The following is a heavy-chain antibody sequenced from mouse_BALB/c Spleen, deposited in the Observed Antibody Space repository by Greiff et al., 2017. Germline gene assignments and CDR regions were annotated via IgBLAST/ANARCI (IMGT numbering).Heavy chain of an antibody. Sequence: EVQVVESGPGLVKPSQSLSLTCSVTGYSITSGYYWNWIRQFPGNKLEWMGYISYDGSNNYNPSLKIRISITRDTSKNQFFLKLNSVTTEDTATYYCARDYGNYEMDYWGQGTSVTVSA. J-gene: IGHJ4*01. V-gene: IGHV3-6*02. CDR1: GYSITSGYY. D-gene: IGHD2-1*01. CDR2: ISYDGSN. CDR3: ARDYGNYEMDY.